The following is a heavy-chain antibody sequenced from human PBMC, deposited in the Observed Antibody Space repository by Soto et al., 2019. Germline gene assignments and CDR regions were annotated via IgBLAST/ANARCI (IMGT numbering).Heavy chain of an antibody. Sequence: ASVKVSCKASGYTFTSYGISWVRQAPGQGLEWMGWISAYNGNTNYAQKLQGRVTMTTDTSTSTAYMELRSLRSDDTAVYYCARDAIYYYDSSGLDIWGQGTMVT. CDR3: ARDAIYYYDSSGLDI. CDR1: GYTFTSYG. J-gene: IGHJ3*02. D-gene: IGHD3-22*01. V-gene: IGHV1-18*04. CDR2: ISAYNGNT.